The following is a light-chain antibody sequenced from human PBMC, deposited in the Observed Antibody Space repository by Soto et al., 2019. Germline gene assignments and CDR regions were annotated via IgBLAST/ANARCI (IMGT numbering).Light chain of an antibody. CDR1: QSVSSN. CDR3: QQYNTWPLT. J-gene: IGKJ3*01. Sequence: EAVMTQSPATLSVSPGERPTLSCRASQSVSSNLAWYQQKPGQAPRLLIYDASTRATGIPARFSGSGSGTEFTLTISSLQSEDFAVYYCQQYNTWPLTFGXGTXX. CDR2: DAS. V-gene: IGKV3-15*01.